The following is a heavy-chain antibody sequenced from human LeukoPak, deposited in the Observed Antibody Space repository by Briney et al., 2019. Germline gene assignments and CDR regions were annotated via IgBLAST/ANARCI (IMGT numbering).Heavy chain of an antibody. CDR3: ARDRTYDFWRGYYTPRGYGMDV. V-gene: IGHV3-48*03. Sequence: GGSLRLSCAASGFTFSSYEMNWVRQAPGKGLEWVSYISSSGSTIYYADSVKGRFTISRDNAKNSLYLQMNSLRAEDTAVYYCARDRTYDFWRGYYTPRGYGMDVWGQGTTVTVSS. CDR2: ISSSGSTI. CDR1: GFTFSSYE. J-gene: IGHJ6*02. D-gene: IGHD3-3*01.